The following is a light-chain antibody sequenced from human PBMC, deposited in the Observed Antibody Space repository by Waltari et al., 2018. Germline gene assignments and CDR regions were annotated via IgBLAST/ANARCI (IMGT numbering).Light chain of an antibody. J-gene: IGLJ1*01. CDR2: DVN. V-gene: IGLV2-14*03. CDR1: SSDIGAYNF. CDR3: SSYTTGSTRYV. Sequence: QSALPQPASVSGSPGQSIPISCTGPSSDIGAYNFFSWYQKHPGKAPKVMIYDVNNRPSGLSSRFSGSKSGNPASLTISGLQAEDEADYYCSSYTTGSTRYVFGSGTKVTVL.